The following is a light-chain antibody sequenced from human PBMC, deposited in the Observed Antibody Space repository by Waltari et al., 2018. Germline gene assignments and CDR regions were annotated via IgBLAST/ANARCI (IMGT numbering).Light chain of an antibody. CDR3: ASYSSISSYVV. Sequence: QSALTQPASVSGSPGQSITLSCTGTSSDVGTYKYVSWYQHRPGTAPKVIIYDVNKRPSGVSNRFSGSKSGNTASLTISGLQAEDEANYSCASYSSISSYVVFGGGTKLTVL. V-gene: IGLV2-14*03. CDR2: DVN. J-gene: IGLJ2*01. CDR1: SSDVGTYKY.